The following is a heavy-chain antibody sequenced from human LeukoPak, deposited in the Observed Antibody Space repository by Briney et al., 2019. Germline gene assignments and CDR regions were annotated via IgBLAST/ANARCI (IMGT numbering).Heavy chain of an antibody. CDR3: ARGYCSGGSCYGGEWFDP. J-gene: IGHJ5*02. V-gene: IGHV4-30-4*01. Sequence: SQTLSLTCTVSGGSISSGDYYWSWIRQPPAKGLEWIGYIYYSGSTYYNPSLKSRVTISVDTSKDQFSLKLSSVTAADTAVYYCARGYCSGGSCYGGEWFDPWGQGTLVTVSS. D-gene: IGHD2-15*01. CDR2: IYYSGST. CDR1: GGSISSGDYY.